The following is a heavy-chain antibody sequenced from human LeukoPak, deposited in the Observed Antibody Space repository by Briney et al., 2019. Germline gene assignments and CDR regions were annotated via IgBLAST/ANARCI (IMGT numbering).Heavy chain of an antibody. D-gene: IGHD1-7*01. CDR1: GFTFSSYA. V-gene: IGHV3-23*01. CDR2: ISGSAGST. Sequence: GGSLRLSCAASGFTFSSYAMSWVRQAPGKGLEWVSTISGSAGSTYYAASVQGRFTISRDNSKNTLYLQMNSLRAEDTALYYCAKDRAVGELPYFDYWGQGTLVTVSS. J-gene: IGHJ4*02. CDR3: AKDRAVGELPYFDY.